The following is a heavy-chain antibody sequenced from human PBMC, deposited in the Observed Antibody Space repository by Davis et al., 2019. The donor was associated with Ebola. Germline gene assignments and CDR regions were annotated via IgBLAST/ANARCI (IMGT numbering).Heavy chain of an antibody. CDR3: TTDVVPAATRGVYYYYYYMDV. D-gene: IGHD2-2*01. V-gene: IGHV3-15*01. CDR1: GFTFTNAW. J-gene: IGHJ6*03. Sequence: GESLKISCAASGFTFTNAWMSWVRQAPGKGLEWVGRIKSKTDGGTTDYAAPVKGRFTISREDSKNTLYLQMNSLKTEDTAVYYCTTDVVPAATRGVYYYYYYMDVWGRGTTVTVSS. CDR2: IKSKTDGGTT.